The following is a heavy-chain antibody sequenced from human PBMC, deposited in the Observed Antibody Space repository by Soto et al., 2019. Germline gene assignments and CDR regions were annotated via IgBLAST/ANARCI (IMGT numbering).Heavy chain of an antibody. J-gene: IGHJ4*02. Sequence: ASVNVSCQPSGYSFTAYYIHWLRQAPGQGLAWMGWVDPNSGATRNAQNFQVRVTMTRDTATSTVYMELNWLRSDYTAVYYCARDNYGPLDYWGQGTLVTVSS. D-gene: IGHD3-10*01. CDR3: ARDNYGPLDY. CDR2: VDPNSGAT. V-gene: IGHV1-2*02. CDR1: GYSFTAYY.